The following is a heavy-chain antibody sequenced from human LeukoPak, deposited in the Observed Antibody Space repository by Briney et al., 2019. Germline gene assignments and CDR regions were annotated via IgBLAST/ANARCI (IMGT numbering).Heavy chain of an antibody. J-gene: IGHJ3*02. CDR3: ARDYGDSPDAFDI. Sequence: PGGSLRLSCAASGFTFSSYSMNWVRQAPGKGLEWVANIKQDGSEKYYVDSVKGRFTISRDNAKNSLYLQMNSLRAEDTAVYYCARDYGDSPDAFDIWGQGTMVTVSS. V-gene: IGHV3-7*01. D-gene: IGHD4-17*01. CDR1: GFTFSSYS. CDR2: IKQDGSEK.